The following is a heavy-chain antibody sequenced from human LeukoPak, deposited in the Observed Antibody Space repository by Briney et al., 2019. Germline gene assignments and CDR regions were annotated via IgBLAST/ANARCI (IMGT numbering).Heavy chain of an antibody. Sequence: GGSLRLSCAGSGFTFSSNALSWVRQAPGKGLEWVSAISTSGGNTYYADSVRGRFTVSRDNSKNTLYLHMNTLRAEDTAVYYCATTKQARRYFDYWGQGTLVTVSS. J-gene: IGHJ4*02. D-gene: IGHD1-1*01. CDR3: ATTKQARRYFDY. V-gene: IGHV3-23*01. CDR2: ISTSGGNT. CDR1: GFTFSSNA.